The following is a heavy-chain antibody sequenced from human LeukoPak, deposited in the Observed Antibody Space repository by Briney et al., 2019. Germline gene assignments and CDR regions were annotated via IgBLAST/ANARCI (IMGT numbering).Heavy chain of an antibody. CDR1: GYTFTSYD. CDR2: MNPNSGNT. CDR3: ARLDILTGYSSDY. V-gene: IGHV1-8*01. D-gene: IGHD3-9*01. Sequence: GASVKVSCKASGYTFTSYDINWVRQATGQGLEWMGWMNPNSGNTGYAQKFQGRVTMTRNTSIGTAYMELSSLRSEDTAVYYCARLDILTGYSSDYWGQGTLVTVSS. J-gene: IGHJ4*02.